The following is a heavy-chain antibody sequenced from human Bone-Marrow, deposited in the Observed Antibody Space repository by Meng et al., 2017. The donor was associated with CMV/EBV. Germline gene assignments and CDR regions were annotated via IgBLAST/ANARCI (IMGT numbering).Heavy chain of an antibody. Sequence: GGSLRLSCAASGFTFSSYEMNWVRQAPGKGLEWVSYISSSGSTIYYADSVKGRFTISRDNAKNSLYLQMNSLRAEDTAVYYCARDATVTTYGMDVWGQGTTVTVSS. V-gene: IGHV3-48*03. CDR3: ARDATVTTYGMDV. D-gene: IGHD4-11*01. J-gene: IGHJ6*02. CDR2: ISSSGSTI. CDR1: GFTFSSYE.